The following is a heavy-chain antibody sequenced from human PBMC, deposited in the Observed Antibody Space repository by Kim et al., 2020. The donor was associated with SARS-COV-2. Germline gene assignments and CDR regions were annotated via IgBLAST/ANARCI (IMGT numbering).Heavy chain of an antibody. CDR3: ATTTVTPPSTDY. V-gene: IGHV4-34*01. CDR1: GGSFSGYY. J-gene: IGHJ4*02. D-gene: IGHD4-17*01. CDR2: INHSGST. Sequence: SETLSLTCAVYGGSFSGYYWSWIRQPPGKGLEWIGEINHSGSTNYNPSLKSRVTISVDTSKNQFSLKLSSVTAADTAVYYCATTTVTPPSTDYWGQGTLVTVSS.